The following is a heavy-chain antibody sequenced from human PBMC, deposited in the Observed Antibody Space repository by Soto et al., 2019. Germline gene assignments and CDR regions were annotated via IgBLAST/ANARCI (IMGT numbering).Heavy chain of an antibody. CDR1: GFTFSNAW. Sequence: LRLSCAASGFTFSNAWMSWVRQAPGKGLEWVGRIKSKTDGGTTDYAAPVKGRFTISRDDSKNTLYLQMNSLKTEDTAVYYCTTEGKEDYDFWSGYYTGPQLDYWGQGTLVTVSS. CDR3: TTEGKEDYDFWSGYYTGPQLDY. D-gene: IGHD3-3*01. J-gene: IGHJ4*02. V-gene: IGHV3-15*01. CDR2: IKSKTDGGTT.